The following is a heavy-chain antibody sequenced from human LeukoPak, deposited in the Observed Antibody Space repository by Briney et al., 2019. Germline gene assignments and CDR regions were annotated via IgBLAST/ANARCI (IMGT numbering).Heavy chain of an antibody. V-gene: IGHV3-9*01. D-gene: IGHD2-21*01. J-gene: IGHJ5*02. CDR2: ISWNSGSI. Sequence: GGSLRLSCAGSGFIFNNYAMHWVRQPPGKGLEWVSGISWNSGSIDYADSVKGRFTISRDNAKNSLYLQMNSLRVEDTAFYYCAKDYPRHYSRGPNPDFLPWGQGALVTVSS. CDR1: GFIFNNYA. CDR3: AKDYPRHYSRGPNPDFLP.